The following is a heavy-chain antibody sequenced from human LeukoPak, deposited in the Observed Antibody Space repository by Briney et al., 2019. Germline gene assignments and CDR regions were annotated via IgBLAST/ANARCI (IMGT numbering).Heavy chain of an antibody. J-gene: IGHJ4*02. CDR1: GFTFSSYS. CDR2: ISSSSSNI. CDR3: ARSPYGSGSYFDY. Sequence: GGSLRLSCAASGFTFSSYSMNWVRQAPGKGLEWVSYISSSSSNIYYADSVKGRFTISRDNAKNSLYLQMNSLRAEDTAVYYCARSPYGSGSYFDYWGQGTLVTVSS. V-gene: IGHV3-48*01. D-gene: IGHD3-10*01.